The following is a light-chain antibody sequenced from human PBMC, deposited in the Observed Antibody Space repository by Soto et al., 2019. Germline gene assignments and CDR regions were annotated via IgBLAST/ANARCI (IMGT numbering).Light chain of an antibody. CDR3: QQYGSSRFT. J-gene: IGKJ3*01. V-gene: IGKV3-20*01. Sequence: EIVLTQSPGTLSLSPGEGATLSCRASQSISSSYLAWYQQKPGQAPRLLVYGASSRANVIPDRVSGSGSGKDFTLTISRLEPEDFAVYYCQQYGSSRFTFGPGTKVDIK. CDR1: QSISSSY. CDR2: GAS.